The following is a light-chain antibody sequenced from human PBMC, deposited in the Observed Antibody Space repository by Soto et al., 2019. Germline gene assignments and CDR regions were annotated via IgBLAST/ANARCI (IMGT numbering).Light chain of an antibody. CDR1: QSVSSSY. CDR3: PQYGISHPWT. J-gene: IGKJ1*01. CDR2: GAS. Sequence: EIVLTQSPGTLSLSPGERATLSCRASQSVSSSYLAWYQQKPGQAPRLLIYGASSRATGLPDRFSGSGSGTDFTLTIIRLEPEDFPVYYCPQYGISHPWTFGQGIKVEI. V-gene: IGKV3-20*01.